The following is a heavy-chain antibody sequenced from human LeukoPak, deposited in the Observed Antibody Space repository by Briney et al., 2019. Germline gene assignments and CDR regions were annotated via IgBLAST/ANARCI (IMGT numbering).Heavy chain of an antibody. CDR1: GFTFSSYA. Sequence: GGSLRLSCAASGFTFSSYAMSWVRQAPGKGLEWVSAISGSGGSTYYADSVKGRFTISRDNSKNTLYLQMNSLRAEDTAVYYCAKAGYGSGSYYTLSHFVYWGQGTLVTVSS. J-gene: IGHJ4*02. V-gene: IGHV3-23*01. D-gene: IGHD3-10*01. CDR3: AKAGYGSGSYYTLSHFVY. CDR2: ISGSGGST.